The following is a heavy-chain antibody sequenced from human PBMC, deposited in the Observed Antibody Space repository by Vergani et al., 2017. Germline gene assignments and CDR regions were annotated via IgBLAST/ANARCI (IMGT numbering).Heavy chain of an antibody. J-gene: IGHJ4*02. Sequence: QVQLVQSGAEVKKPGSSVKVSCKASGGTFSSYTISWVRQATGQGLEWMGWMNPNSGNTGYAQKFQGRVTMTRNTSISTAYMELSSLRSEDTAVYYCARARSIAARPYYFDYWGQGTLVTVSS. CDR2: MNPNSGNT. V-gene: IGHV1-8*02. CDR3: ARARSIAARPYYFDY. CDR1: GGTFSSYT. D-gene: IGHD6-6*01.